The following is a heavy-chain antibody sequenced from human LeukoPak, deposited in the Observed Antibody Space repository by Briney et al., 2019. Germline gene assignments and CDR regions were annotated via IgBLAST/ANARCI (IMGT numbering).Heavy chain of an antibody. Sequence: SGPALVKPTQTLTLTCTFSGFSLTTSGMRVSWIRKPPGKALEWLERIDWDDDKFYSTSLKTRLTISKDTSKNQVVLTMTNMDPVDTATYYCARIRGWELLHFNYWGQGIPVTVSS. D-gene: IGHD3-10*01. J-gene: IGHJ4*02. CDR2: IDWDDDK. CDR3: ARIRGWELLHFNY. V-gene: IGHV2-70*04. CDR1: GFSLTTSGMR.